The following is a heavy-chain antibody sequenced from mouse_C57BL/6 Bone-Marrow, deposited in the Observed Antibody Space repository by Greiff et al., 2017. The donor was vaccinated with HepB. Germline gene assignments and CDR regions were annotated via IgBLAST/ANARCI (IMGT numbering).Heavy chain of an antibody. CDR3: TKADYYGSSFLFDY. J-gene: IGHJ2*01. V-gene: IGHV14-4*01. CDR2: IDPENGDT. Sequence: VQLQQSGAELVRPGASVKLSCIASGFNIKDDYMHWVKQRPEQGLEWIGWIDPENGDTEYASKFQGKATITADTSSNTAYLQLSSLTSEDTAVYYCTKADYYGSSFLFDYWGQGTTLTVSS. CDR1: GFNIKDDY. D-gene: IGHD1-1*01.